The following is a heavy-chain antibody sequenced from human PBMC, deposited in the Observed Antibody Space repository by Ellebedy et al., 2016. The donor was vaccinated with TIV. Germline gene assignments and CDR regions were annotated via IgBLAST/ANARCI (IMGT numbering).Heavy chain of an antibody. V-gene: IGHV3-7*03. Sequence: PGGPLRLSCAASGFPFSGYWMNWVRQPPGKGLEWVANINPDGSEKYYVDSVKGRFTISRDNAKNSLYLQINTLRAEDTAVYYCARARCSNSDCYIPGYWGQGTPVTVSS. CDR3: ARARCSNSDCYIPGY. J-gene: IGHJ4*02. CDR2: INPDGSEK. D-gene: IGHD2-2*02. CDR1: GFPFSGYW.